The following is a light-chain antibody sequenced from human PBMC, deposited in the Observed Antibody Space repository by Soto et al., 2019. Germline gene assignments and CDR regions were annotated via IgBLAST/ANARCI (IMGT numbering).Light chain of an antibody. CDR2: AAS. V-gene: IGKV1-17*03. CDR1: QDVGPY. J-gene: IGKJ1*01. Sequence: DIQMTQSPSAMSASLGDRVTITCRASQDVGPYLAWYQQKPGKAPKRLTFAASNLHSGVPSRFTSSGSMTDFTLTISSLQTEDLKTYSCVQHFSYTGKFGQGTQEEV. CDR3: VQHFSYTGK.